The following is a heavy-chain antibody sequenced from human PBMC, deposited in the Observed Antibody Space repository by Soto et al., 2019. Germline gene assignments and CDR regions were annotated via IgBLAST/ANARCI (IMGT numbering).Heavy chain of an antibody. J-gene: IGHJ5*02. CDR1: GYTLTELS. V-gene: IGHV1-24*01. CDR3: ATMRIVVVPAASGNWFDP. D-gene: IGHD2-2*01. Sequence: ASVKVSCKVSGYTLTELSMHWVRQAPGKGLEWMGGFDPEDGETIYAQKFQGRVTMTEDTSTDTAYMELSSLRSEDTAVYYCATMRIVVVPAASGNWFDPWGQGPLVTVYS. CDR2: FDPEDGET.